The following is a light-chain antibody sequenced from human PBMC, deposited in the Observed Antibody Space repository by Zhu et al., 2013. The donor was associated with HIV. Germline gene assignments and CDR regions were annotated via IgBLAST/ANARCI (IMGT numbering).Light chain of an antibody. CDR2: GAA. J-gene: IGKJ1*01. CDR1: QSVANS. V-gene: IGKV3-15*01. Sequence: EIVLTQSPVTLSLSPGERATLSCRASQSVANSLAWYQQKPGQAPRLLIYGAATRATAIPARFSGSGSGTDFTLTISSLQSEDFAVYHCQHYTDWPPWTFGQGTRV. CDR3: QHYTDWPPWT.